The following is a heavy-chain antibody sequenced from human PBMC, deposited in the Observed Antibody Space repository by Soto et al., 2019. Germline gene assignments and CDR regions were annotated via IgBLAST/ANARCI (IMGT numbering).Heavy chain of an antibody. V-gene: IGHV1-69*02. CDR2: ILPYLDIT. CDR3: AWETTY. Sequence: QVHLVQSGAEVKKPGSSVKVSCRASGSTFGTYTVSWVRQAPGQGLEWMGRILPYLDITDYAQRFQGRFTIAADKSTTTAFMELNRLKSEDTAVYFCAWETTYWGQRTLVTVSS. CDR1: GSTFGTYT. J-gene: IGHJ4*02. D-gene: IGHD1-1*01.